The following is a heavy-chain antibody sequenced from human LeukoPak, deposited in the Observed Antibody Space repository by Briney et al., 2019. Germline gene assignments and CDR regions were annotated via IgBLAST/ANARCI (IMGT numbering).Heavy chain of an antibody. CDR2: ISSSSYI. CDR3: ARGQWELSTYYFDY. D-gene: IGHD1-26*01. J-gene: IGHJ4*02. V-gene: IGHV3-21*01. CDR1: GFTFSSYS. Sequence: PGGSLRLSCAASGFTFSSYSMNWVRQAPGKGLEWVSSISSSSYIYYADSVKGRFTISRDNAKNSLYLQMNSLRAEDTAVYYCARGQWELSTYYFDYWGQGTLVTVSS.